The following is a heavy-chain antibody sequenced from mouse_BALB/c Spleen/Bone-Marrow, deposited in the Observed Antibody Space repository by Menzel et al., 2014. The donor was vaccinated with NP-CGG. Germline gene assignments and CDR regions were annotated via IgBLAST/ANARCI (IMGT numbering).Heavy chain of an antibody. D-gene: IGHD5-1*01. V-gene: IGHV1-18*01. CDR3: ARSRLPHYYVMDY. Sequence: EVKLMESGPELVKPGASMKISCKASYYSFTGYAMNWVKQSHGKNLEWIGLINPYNGGTTYNQKFKGKATLTVDKSSSTAYMELLGLTSEDSAVYYCARSRLPHYYVMDYWGQGTSVTVSS. J-gene: IGHJ4*01. CDR1: YYSFTGYA. CDR2: INPYNGGT.